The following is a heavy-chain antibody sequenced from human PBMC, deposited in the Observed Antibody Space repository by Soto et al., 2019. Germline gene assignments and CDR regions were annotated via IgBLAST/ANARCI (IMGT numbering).Heavy chain of an antibody. CDR1: GYTFTGYY. Sequence: GASVKVSCKASGYTFTGYYMHWVRQAPGQGLEWMGWINPNSGGTNYAQKFQGRVTMTRDTSISTAYMELSRLRSDDTAVYYCASTDCSGGSCYSGPHYGMDVSSQGTTVTVSS. J-gene: IGHJ6*02. CDR2: INPNSGGT. D-gene: IGHD2-15*01. CDR3: ASTDCSGGSCYSGPHYGMDV. V-gene: IGHV1-2*02.